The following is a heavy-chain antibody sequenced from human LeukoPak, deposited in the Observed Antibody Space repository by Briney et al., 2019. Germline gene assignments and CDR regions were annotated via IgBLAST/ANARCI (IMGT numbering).Heavy chain of an antibody. D-gene: IGHD3-10*01. Sequence: GGSLRLSCAASGFTFTNYAMSWVRQAPGKGLEWVSSISAGGGGSYYADSVQGRFTISRDTSKNTLYLQMNSLRAEDTAVYYCAKGGRMVRGVIVTNYYFDYWGQGTLVTVSS. CDR1: GFTFTNYA. J-gene: IGHJ4*02. CDR2: ISAGGGGS. V-gene: IGHV3-23*01. CDR3: AKGGRMVRGVIVTNYYFDY.